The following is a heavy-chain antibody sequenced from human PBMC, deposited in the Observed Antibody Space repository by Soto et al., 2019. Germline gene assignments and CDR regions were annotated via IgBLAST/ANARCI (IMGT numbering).Heavy chain of an antibody. Sequence: GGSLRLSCAASGFTFSSYAMSWVRQAPGKGLEWVSAISGSGGSTYYADSVKGRFTISRDNSKNPLYLQMNSLRAEDTAVYYCAKQRGYCGGDCYSDAFDIWGQGTMVTVSS. CDR3: AKQRGYCGGDCYSDAFDI. J-gene: IGHJ3*02. CDR1: GFTFSSYA. V-gene: IGHV3-23*01. CDR2: ISGSGGST. D-gene: IGHD2-21*02.